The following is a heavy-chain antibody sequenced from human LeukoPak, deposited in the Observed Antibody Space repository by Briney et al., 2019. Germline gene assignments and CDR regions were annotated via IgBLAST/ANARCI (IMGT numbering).Heavy chain of an antibody. D-gene: IGHD3-22*01. CDR2: IYYSGST. V-gene: IGHV4-31*02. J-gene: IGHJ6*02. CDR1: GGSISSAGYY. Sequence: SETLSLTWTVSGGSISSAGYYWSWIRQLPGKGLEWIGYIYYSGSTYYNPSLKSRVTISGDTSKNQFSLKLSSVTVADTAVYYCARDRLVSPVDSYYGMDVWGQGTTVTVSS. CDR3: ARDRLVSPVDSYYGMDV.